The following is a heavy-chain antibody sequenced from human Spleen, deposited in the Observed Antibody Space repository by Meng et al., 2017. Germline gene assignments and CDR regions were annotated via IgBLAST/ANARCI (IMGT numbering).Heavy chain of an antibody. CDR3: ARLPMVRGVITLSDY. V-gene: IGHV4-34*01. CDR1: GGSFSGYY. CDR2: INHSGST. J-gene: IGHJ4*02. D-gene: IGHD3-10*01. Sequence: GSLRLSCAVYGGSFSGYYWSWIRQPPGKGLEWIGEINHSGSTNYNPSLKSRVTISVDTSKNQFSLKLSSVTAADTAVYYCARLPMVRGVITLSDYWGQGTLVTVSS.